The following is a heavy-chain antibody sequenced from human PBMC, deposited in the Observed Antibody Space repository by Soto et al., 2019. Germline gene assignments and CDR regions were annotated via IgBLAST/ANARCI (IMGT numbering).Heavy chain of an antibody. D-gene: IGHD4-17*01. V-gene: IGHV3-66*01. CDR1: GFTFSSYW. CDR2: IYSGGST. Sequence: GGSLRLSCAASGFTFSSYWMSWVRQAPGKGLEWVSVIYSGGSTYYADSVKGRFTISRDKSKNTLFLQMNSLRAEDTAVYYCASGRSNGDYFDCWGQGSLVTVSS. CDR3: ASGRSNGDYFDC. J-gene: IGHJ4*02.